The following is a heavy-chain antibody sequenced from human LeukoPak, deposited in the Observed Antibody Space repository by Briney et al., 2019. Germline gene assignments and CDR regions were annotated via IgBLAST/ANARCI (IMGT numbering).Heavy chain of an antibody. J-gene: IGHJ4*02. D-gene: IGHD3-9*01. V-gene: IGHV7-4-1*02. CDR1: GYTFTSYA. CDR2: INTNTGNP. Sequence: GASVKVSCKASGYTFTSYAMNWVRQAPGQGLEWMGWINTNTGNPTYAQGFTGRFVFSLDTSVSTAYLQISSLKAEDTAVYYCARGNTYYDILTGQHPLFDYWGQGTLVTVSS. CDR3: ARGNTYYDILTGQHPLFDY.